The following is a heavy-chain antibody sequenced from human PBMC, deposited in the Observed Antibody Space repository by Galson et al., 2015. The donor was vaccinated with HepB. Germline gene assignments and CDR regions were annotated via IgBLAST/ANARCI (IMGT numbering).Heavy chain of an antibody. D-gene: IGHD3-10*01. J-gene: IGHJ4*02. CDR2: IRYDGSNK. CDR3: AKDGWDFSGSGSYTIGNFDF. V-gene: IGHV3-30*02. CDR1: GFIFRDFG. Sequence: SLRLSCAASGFIFRDFGMHWFRQAPGKGLEWVAFIRYDGSNKYYIDSVKGRFTIFRDNSKNTVYLQMNSLTAEDTAVYYCAKDGWDFSGSGSYTIGNFDFWGQGTLVTVSS.